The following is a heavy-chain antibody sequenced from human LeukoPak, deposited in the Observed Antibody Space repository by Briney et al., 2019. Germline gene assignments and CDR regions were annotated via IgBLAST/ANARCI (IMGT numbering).Heavy chain of an antibody. CDR3: ARHDPGWFDT. D-gene: IGHD7-27*01. CDR2: IHYSGST. CDR1: GGSISSSY. J-gene: IGHJ5*02. Sequence: TSSETLSLTCTVSGGSISSSYWSWIRQPPGKALEWIGYIHYSGSTNYNPSLKSRATISVDTSKAHFSLKLSSATAADTAVYYCARHDPGWFDTWGQGTLVTVSS. V-gene: IGHV4-59*08.